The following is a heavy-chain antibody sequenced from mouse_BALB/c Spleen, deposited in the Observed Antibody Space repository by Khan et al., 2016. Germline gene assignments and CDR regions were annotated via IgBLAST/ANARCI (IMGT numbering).Heavy chain of an antibody. CDR1: GFAFSIYW. V-gene: IGHV1-80*01. J-gene: IGHJ2*01. Sequence: VQLQESGADLVRPRSSVKISCKASGFAFSIYWMNWVKQRPGQGLEWIGQIFPGDGDTDYNGKFKGKATLTADESSSTAYMQLSNLTSEDSAVYFCARGGGSGFDYWGQGTTLTVSS. D-gene: IGHD1-3*01. CDR3: ARGGGSGFDY. CDR2: IFPGDGDT.